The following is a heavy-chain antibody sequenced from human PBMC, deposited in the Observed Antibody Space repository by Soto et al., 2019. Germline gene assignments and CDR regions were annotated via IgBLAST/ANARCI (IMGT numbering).Heavy chain of an antibody. CDR1: GGSISSGGYS. CDR2: IYHSGST. V-gene: IGHV4-30-2*01. Sequence: KTSETLSLTCAVSGGSISSGGYSWSWIRQPPGKGLEWIGYIYHSGSTYYNPSLKSRVTISVDRSKNQFSLKLSSVTAADTAVYYCARDLGDGYNWCFDYWGQGTLVTVSS. J-gene: IGHJ4*02. D-gene: IGHD5-12*01. CDR3: ARDLGDGYNWCFDY.